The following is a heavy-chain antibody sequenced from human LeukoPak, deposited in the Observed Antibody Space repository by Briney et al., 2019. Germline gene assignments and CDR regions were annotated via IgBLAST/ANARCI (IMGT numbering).Heavy chain of an antibody. D-gene: IGHD3-9*01. CDR3: ARAASGGYYDILTGQQDAFDI. V-gene: IGHV4-59*01. Sequence: SETLSLTCTVSGGSISSYYWSWIRQPPGKGLEWIGYIYYSGSTNYNPSLKSRVTISVDTSKNQFSLKLSSVTAADTAVYYCARAASGGYYDILTGQQDAFDIWGQGTMVTVSS. CDR2: IYYSGST. CDR1: GGSISSYY. J-gene: IGHJ3*02.